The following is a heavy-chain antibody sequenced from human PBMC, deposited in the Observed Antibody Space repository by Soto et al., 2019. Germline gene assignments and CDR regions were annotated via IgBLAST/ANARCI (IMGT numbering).Heavy chain of an antibody. D-gene: IGHD6-6*01. CDR3: ASHNRQTYGSSSWDS. CDR1: GGSLKNRLHY. J-gene: IGHJ4*02. Sequence: PSETLSLTCNVSGGSLKNRLHYWGWIRQPAGKGLEWIGTTDFNGNTRYNPSLVSRVSVLAEASRNEFSLRLASVTAADTAVYYCASHNRQTYGSSSWDSWGQGVLVTVSS. CDR2: TDFNGNT. V-gene: IGHV4-39*01.